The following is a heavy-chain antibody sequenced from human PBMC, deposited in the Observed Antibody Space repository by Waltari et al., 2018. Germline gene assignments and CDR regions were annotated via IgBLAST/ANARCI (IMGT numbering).Heavy chain of an antibody. Sequence: EVQLVESGGGLVKPGGSLRLSCAASGFTFSSYSMNWVRQAPGKGLEWVSSISSSSSYRYYADSVKGRFTISRDNAKNSLYLQMNSLRAEDTAVYYCARPGVGVTTGFQHWGQGTLVTVSS. J-gene: IGHJ1*01. CDR2: ISSSSSYR. CDR3: ARPGVGVTTGFQH. CDR1: GFTFSSYS. V-gene: IGHV3-21*01. D-gene: IGHD2-21*02.